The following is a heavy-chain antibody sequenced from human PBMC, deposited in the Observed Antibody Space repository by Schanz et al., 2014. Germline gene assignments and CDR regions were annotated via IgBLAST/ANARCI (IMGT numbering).Heavy chain of an antibody. CDR2: INPSVGNA. D-gene: IGHD3-10*01. J-gene: IGHJ3*02. CDR1: GYTFTSYY. V-gene: IGHV1-46*01. Sequence: QVQLVQSGAEVKKPGASVKVSCKASGYTFTSYYIHWFRQAPGQGLEWMGLINPSVGNANYAQKFRGRVTMTRDTSTSTVYMELSSLRAEDTAVYYCAKGRFGELSAFDIWGQGTMVTVSS. CDR3: AKGRFGELSAFDI.